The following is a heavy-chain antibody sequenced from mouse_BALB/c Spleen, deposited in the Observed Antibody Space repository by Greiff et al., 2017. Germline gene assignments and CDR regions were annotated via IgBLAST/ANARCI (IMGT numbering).Heavy chain of an antibody. Sequence: VQLKQPGAELVKPGASVKLSCKASGYTFTDYNMHWVKQSHGKSLEWIGYIYPYNGGTGYNQKFKSKATLTVDNSSSTAYMELRSLTSEDSAVYYCARGVYGYDFDYWGQGTTLTVSS. V-gene: IGHV1S29*02. CDR1: GYTFTDYN. D-gene: IGHD1-2*01. CDR3: ARGVYGYDFDY. J-gene: IGHJ2*01. CDR2: IYPYNGGT.